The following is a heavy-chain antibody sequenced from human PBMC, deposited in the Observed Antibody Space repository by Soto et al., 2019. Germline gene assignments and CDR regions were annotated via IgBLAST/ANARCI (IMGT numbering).Heavy chain of an antibody. CDR3: ARDGPDYGDYGYYFDY. CDR2: ISYDGSNK. D-gene: IGHD4-17*01. J-gene: IGHJ4*02. V-gene: IGHV3-30-3*01. CDR1: GFTFGSYA. Sequence: GGSLSLCCGAAGFTFGSYAMRWVRPAPGKGLEWVAVISYDGSNKYYADSVKGRFTISRDNSKNTLYLQMNSLRAEDTAVYYCARDGPDYGDYGYYFDYWGQGTLVTVSS.